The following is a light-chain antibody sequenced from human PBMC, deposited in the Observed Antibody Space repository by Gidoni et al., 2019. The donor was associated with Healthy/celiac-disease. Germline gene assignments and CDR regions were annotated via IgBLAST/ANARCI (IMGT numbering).Light chain of an antibody. J-gene: IGKJ1*01. V-gene: IGKV3-15*01. CDR2: GAS. CDR1: QRVSSN. CDR3: QQYNNWPPGT. Sequence: EIVMTQSPATLSVSPGERATPSCRASQRVSSNLAGYQQKPGQAPRLLIYGASTRATGIPARFSGSGSGTEFTLTISSLQSEDFAVYYCQQYNNWPPGTFGQGTKVEIK.